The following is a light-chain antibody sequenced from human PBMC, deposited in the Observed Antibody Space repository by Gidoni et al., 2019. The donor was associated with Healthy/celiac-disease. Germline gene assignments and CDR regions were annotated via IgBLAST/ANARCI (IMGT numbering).Light chain of an antibody. CDR2: GAS. Sequence: EIVLTQSPGTLSLSHGERATLSCRASQSVSSSDLAWYQQKPGPAPRLLIYGASSRATGIPYRFSGSGSGTDFTLTIRRLEPEDFAVYYCQQYGSSPFTFGPGTKVDIK. CDR1: QSVSSSD. CDR3: QQYGSSPFT. J-gene: IGKJ3*01. V-gene: IGKV3-20*01.